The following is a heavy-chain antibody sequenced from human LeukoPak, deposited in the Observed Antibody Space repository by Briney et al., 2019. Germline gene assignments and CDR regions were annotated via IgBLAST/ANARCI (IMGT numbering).Heavy chain of an antibody. CDR3: ARGRLGGHFNWMPSPPDY. D-gene: IGHD3-9*01. Sequence: GGSLRLSCAASGFTFSSYSMNWVRQAPGKGLEWLSYISYNSGTMSYADSVKGRFTVSRDDAANSLYLQMTSLRVEDTAVYYCARGRLGGHFNWMPSPPDYWGQGTLVTVSS. CDR1: GFTFSSYS. CDR2: ISYNSGTM. J-gene: IGHJ4*02. V-gene: IGHV3-48*04.